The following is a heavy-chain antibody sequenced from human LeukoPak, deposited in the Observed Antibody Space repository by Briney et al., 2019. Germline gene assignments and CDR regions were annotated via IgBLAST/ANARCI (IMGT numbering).Heavy chain of an antibody. V-gene: IGHV3-23*01. D-gene: IGHD1-26*01. CDR3: AKLWRGSYPRYFDY. CDR1: GFTFRSYA. Sequence: GGSLRLSCAASGFTFRSYAMSWVRQAPGKGLEWVSVITDSGGTTFYADSVKGRFTISRDNSKDTLYLQMNSLSAEDSAIYYCAKLWRGSYPRYFDYWGQGALVTVSS. J-gene: IGHJ4*02. CDR2: ITDSGGTT.